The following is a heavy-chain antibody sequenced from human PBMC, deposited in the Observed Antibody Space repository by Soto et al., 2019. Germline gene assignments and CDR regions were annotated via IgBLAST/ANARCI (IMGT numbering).Heavy chain of an antibody. Sequence: ASVKVSCKASGGTFSSYVITWVRQAPGQGLEWMGGIIPVFGTTNYAQKFQGRVTITADESTRTAYMELSSLRSEDTAGYYCAKETRPYGGLADYWGQGTLVTVSS. CDR2: IIPVFGTT. J-gene: IGHJ4*02. CDR1: GGTFSSYV. CDR3: AKETRPYGGLADY. D-gene: IGHD4-17*01. V-gene: IGHV1-69*13.